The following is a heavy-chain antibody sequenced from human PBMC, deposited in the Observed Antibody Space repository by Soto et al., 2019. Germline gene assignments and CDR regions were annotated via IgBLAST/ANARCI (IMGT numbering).Heavy chain of an antibody. CDR2: VIPIFGTA. V-gene: IGHV1-69*01. J-gene: IGHJ4*02. CDR3: SLRPTAYSSGWYYFAY. CDR1: GGNFSSYA. Sequence: VQLVQSGAEVKTPRSSVKVSCKASGGNFSSYAISWVRQAPGQGLEWMGGVIPIFGTANYAPKFQGSVTITAYESTRTGYMELSSPRPEDTAVYYCSLRPTAYSSGWYYFAYCGQGTLVNVS. D-gene: IGHD6-19*01.